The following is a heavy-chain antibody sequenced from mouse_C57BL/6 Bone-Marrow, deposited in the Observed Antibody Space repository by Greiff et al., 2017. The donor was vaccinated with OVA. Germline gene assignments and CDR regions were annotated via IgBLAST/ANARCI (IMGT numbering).Heavy chain of an antibody. V-gene: IGHV1-50*01. Sequence: QVQLQQPGAELVKPGASVKLSCEASGYTFTSYWMQWVKQRPGQGLEWIGEIDPSDSYTNYNQKFKGKATLTVDTSSSTAYMQLSSLTSEDAAVYYCARYWDGFAYWGQGTLVTVSA. CDR1: GYTFTSYW. D-gene: IGHD4-1*01. CDR3: ARYWDGFAY. J-gene: IGHJ3*01. CDR2: IDPSDSYT.